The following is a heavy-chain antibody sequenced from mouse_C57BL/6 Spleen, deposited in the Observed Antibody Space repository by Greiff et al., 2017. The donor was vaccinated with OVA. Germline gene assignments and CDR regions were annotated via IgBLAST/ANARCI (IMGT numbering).Heavy chain of an antibody. D-gene: IGHD1-2*01. CDR2: IWSDGST. CDR1: GFSLTSYG. CDR3: AGRGTTASRGAMDY. V-gene: IGHV2-6*03. Sequence: QVQLKESGPGLVAPSQSLSITCTVSGFSLTSYGVHWVRQPPGQGLEWLVVIWSDGSTTYNSALKSRLSISKDNSKSQVFLKMNSLQTDDTAMYYCAGRGTTASRGAMDYWGQGTSVTVSS. J-gene: IGHJ4*01.